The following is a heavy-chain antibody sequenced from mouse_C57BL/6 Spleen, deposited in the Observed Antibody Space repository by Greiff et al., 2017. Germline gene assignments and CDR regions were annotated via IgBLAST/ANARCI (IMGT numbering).Heavy chain of an antibody. CDR3: ARGTTVVATSPYFDY. Sequence: QVQLQQSGAELMKPGASVKLSCKATGYTFTGYWIEWVKQRPGHGLEWIGEILPGSGSTNYNEQFKGKATFTADTSSNTAYMELSSLTTEDSAIYNCARGTTVVATSPYFDYWGQGTTLTVSS. J-gene: IGHJ2*01. D-gene: IGHD1-1*01. CDR2: ILPGSGST. V-gene: IGHV1-9*01. CDR1: GYTFTGYW.